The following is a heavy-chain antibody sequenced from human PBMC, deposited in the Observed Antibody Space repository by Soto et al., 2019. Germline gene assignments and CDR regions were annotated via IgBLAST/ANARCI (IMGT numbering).Heavy chain of an antibody. CDR2: IYYSGST. D-gene: IGHD4-4*01. CDR1: GGSISSGGYY. J-gene: IGHJ4*02. V-gene: IGHV4-31*03. Sequence: SETLSLTCTVSGGSISSGGYYWSWIRQHPGKGLEWIGYIYYSGSTYYNPSLKSRVTISVDTSKNQFSLKLSSVTAADTAVYYCARGRYQGDYSNQARDYWGQGTLVTVSS. CDR3: ARGRYQGDYSNQARDY.